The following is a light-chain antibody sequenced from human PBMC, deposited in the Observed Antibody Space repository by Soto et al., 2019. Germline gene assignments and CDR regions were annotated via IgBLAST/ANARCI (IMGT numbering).Light chain of an antibody. CDR1: QSVSSY. Sequence: EIVLTQSPATLSLSPGERATLSCRASQSVSSYLAWYQQKPGQAPRLLIYDASNRATGIPARFSGSGSGTDFTLTISSLGPEDFATYYCQQRSNWPITFGQGTRLEIK. CDR3: QQRSNWPIT. J-gene: IGKJ5*01. V-gene: IGKV3-11*01. CDR2: DAS.